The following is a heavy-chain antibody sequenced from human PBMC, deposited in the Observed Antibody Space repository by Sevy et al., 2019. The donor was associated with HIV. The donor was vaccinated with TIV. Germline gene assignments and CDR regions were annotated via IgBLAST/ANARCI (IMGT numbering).Heavy chain of an antibody. D-gene: IGHD2-21*02. CDR1: GFTFSSYA. CDR2: ITNTGGST. V-gene: IGHV3-23*01. J-gene: IGHJ4*02. Sequence: GGSLRLSCAASGFTFSSYAMNWVRQAPGKGLEWVSSITNTGGSTNYADSVKGRFTISRDNSKSTLFLQMSNLRVEDMAVYYCAKDVEVGGWWCLVDYWGQGTLVTVSS. CDR3: AKDVEVGGWWCLVDY.